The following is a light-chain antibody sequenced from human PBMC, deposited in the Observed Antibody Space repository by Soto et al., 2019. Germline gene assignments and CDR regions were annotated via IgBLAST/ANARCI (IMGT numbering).Light chain of an antibody. V-gene: IGKV1-39*01. Sequence: DIQMTQSPSSLSASVGDRVTVTCRASQSIDTYLNWYQQRPGQAPKLLIYVASTLQSGVPSRFSGSGSGTHFTLTISSLQPEDVATYYCQQNQDIPPTFGQGTRVERK. CDR2: VAS. CDR3: QQNQDIPPT. CDR1: QSIDTY. J-gene: IGKJ1*01.